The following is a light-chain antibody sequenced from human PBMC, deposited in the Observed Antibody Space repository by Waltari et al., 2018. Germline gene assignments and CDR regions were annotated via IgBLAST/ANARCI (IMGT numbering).Light chain of an antibody. J-gene: IGLJ3*02. CDR2: KDS. V-gene: IGLV3-27*01. CDR3: YSAADNSWV. CDR1: VVAKKY. Sequence: SYELTQPSSVSVFPGQPARITCSGAVVAKKYARWLQQKPGQAPVLVIYKDSERPSVIPERFSGSRSGTTVTLTISGAQVEDEADYYCYSAADNSWVFGGGTKLTVL.